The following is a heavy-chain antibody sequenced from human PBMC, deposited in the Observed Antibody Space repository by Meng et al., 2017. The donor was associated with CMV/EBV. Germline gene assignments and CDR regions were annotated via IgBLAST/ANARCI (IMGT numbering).Heavy chain of an antibody. J-gene: IGHJ3*02. CDR3: ARERLVRWGGAFDI. CDR1: GFTFSSYA. Sequence: GGSLRLSCAASGFTFSSYAMHWVRQAPGKGLEWVAVISYDGSNKYYADSVKGRFTISRDNSKNTLYLQKNSLRAEDTAVYYCARERLVRWGGAFDIWCQGTMVTVSS. CDR2: ISYDGSNK. V-gene: IGHV3-30-3*01. D-gene: IGHD3-16*01.